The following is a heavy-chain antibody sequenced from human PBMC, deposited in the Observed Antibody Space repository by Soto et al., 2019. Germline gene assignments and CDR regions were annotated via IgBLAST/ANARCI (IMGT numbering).Heavy chain of an antibody. V-gene: IGHV1-3*01. J-gene: IGHJ5*02. D-gene: IGHD6-13*01. Sequence: ASVEVSCKASGYTFTSYAMHWVRQAPGQRLEWMGWINAGNGNTKYSQKFQGRVTITRDTSASTAYMELSSLRSEDTAVYYCARDRYSSRWYGWFDPWGQGTLVTVSS. CDR3: ARDRYSSRWYGWFDP. CDR2: INAGNGNT. CDR1: GYTFTSYA.